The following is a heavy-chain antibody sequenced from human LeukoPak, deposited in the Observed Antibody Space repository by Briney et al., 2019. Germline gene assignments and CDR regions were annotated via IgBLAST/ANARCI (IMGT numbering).Heavy chain of an antibody. CDR2: IGGSGAST. CDR3: ARDVIGVAAPDY. J-gene: IGHJ4*02. D-gene: IGHD2-21*01. Sequence: PGGSLRLSCAASGFTFSSYAVTWVRQAPGKGLQWVSTIGGSGASTYYADSVKGRFTVSRDNSKNTLYLQMNSLRAEDTAVYYCARDVIGVAAPDYWGQGTLVTVSS. CDR1: GFTFSSYA. V-gene: IGHV3-23*01.